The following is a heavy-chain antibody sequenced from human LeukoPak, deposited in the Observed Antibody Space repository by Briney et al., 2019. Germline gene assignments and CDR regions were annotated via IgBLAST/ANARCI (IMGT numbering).Heavy chain of an antibody. V-gene: IGHV4-59*01. CDR1: GCSISSYY. J-gene: IGHJ5*02. D-gene: IGHD3-3*01. CDR2: IYYSGST. Sequence: SETLSLTCTVSGCSISSYYWSWIRQPPGKGLEWIGYIYYSGSTNYNASLKSRVTISVDTSKNQFSLKLSSVTAADTAVYYCAGGKLTIFGVVSHYFDPWGQGTLVTVSS. CDR3: AGGKLTIFGVVSHYFDP.